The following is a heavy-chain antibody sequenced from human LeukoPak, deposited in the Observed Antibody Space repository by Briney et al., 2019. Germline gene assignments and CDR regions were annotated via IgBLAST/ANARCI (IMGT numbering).Heavy chain of an antibody. CDR1: GFTFSSYE. J-gene: IGHJ6*03. CDR3: ARAMRDDFWSGDMDV. Sequence: PGGSLRLSCAASGFTFSSYEMNWVRQAPGKGLEWVSSISSSSSYIYYADSVKGRFTISRDNAKNSLYLQMNSLRAEDTAVYYCARAMRDDFWSGDMDVWGKGTTVTVSS. V-gene: IGHV3-21*01. D-gene: IGHD3-3*01. CDR2: ISSSSSYI.